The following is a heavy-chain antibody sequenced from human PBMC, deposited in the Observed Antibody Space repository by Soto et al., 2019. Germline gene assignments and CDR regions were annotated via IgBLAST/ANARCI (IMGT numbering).Heavy chain of an antibody. CDR3: AKDRVAGTATYSYYFDY. Sequence: GGSLRLSCAASGFTFDDYAMHWVRQAPGKGLEWVSGISWNSGSIGYADSVKGRFTISRGNAKNSLYLQMNSLRAEDTALYYCAKDRVAGTATYSYYFDYWGQGTLVTVSS. D-gene: IGHD6-19*01. J-gene: IGHJ4*02. CDR1: GFTFDDYA. V-gene: IGHV3-9*01. CDR2: ISWNSGSI.